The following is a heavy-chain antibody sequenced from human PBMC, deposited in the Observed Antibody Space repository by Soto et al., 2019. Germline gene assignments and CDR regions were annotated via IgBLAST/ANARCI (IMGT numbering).Heavy chain of an antibody. CDR1: GYTFTSYG. D-gene: IGHD6-19*01. J-gene: IGHJ6*02. CDR3: ARDGRVVAVAGTDYYYGMDV. Sequence: GASVKVSCKASGYTFTSYGISWVRQAPGQGLEWMGWISAYNGNTEYAQNFQGRVTMTTDTSTSTAYMELRRVRSDDTDVYYCARDGRVVAVAGTDYYYGMDVWGQGTTVTVSS. V-gene: IGHV1-18*04. CDR2: ISAYNGNT.